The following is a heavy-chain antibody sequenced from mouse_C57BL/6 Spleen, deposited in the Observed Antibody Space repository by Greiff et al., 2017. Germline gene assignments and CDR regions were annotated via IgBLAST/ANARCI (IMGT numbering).Heavy chain of an antibody. CDR3: AREEDYGNYGFAY. J-gene: IGHJ3*01. CDR2: ISDGGSYT. CDR1: GFTFSSYA. Sequence: DVKLVESGGGLVKPGGSLKLSCAASGFTFSSYAMSWVRQTPEKRLEWVATISDGGSYTYYPDNVKGRFTISRDNAKNNLYLQMSHLKSEDTAMYYCAREEDYGNYGFAYWGQGTLVTVSA. D-gene: IGHD2-1*01. V-gene: IGHV5-4*01.